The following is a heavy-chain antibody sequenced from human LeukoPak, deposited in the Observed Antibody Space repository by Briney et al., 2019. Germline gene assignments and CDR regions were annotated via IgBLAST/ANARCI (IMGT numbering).Heavy chain of an antibody. V-gene: IGHV3-66*01. CDR2: IYSGGST. CDR3: ARVGGYSGSYPFDY. D-gene: IGHD1-26*01. J-gene: IGHJ4*02. CDR1: GFTVSSNY. Sequence: GGSLRLSCAASGFTVSSNYMSWVRQAPGKGLGWVSVIYSGGSTYYADSVKGRFTISRDNSKNTLYLQMNSLRAEDTAVYYCARVGGYSGSYPFDYWGQGTLVTVSS.